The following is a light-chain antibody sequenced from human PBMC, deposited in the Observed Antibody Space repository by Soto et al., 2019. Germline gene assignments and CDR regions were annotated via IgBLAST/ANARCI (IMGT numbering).Light chain of an antibody. J-gene: IGKJ2*01. Sequence: EIVLTQSPATLSVSPGERATLSCRASQSVSSKLAWFQQKPGQAPRLLIYFASTRATDIPARFSGSGSGTEFTLTISSLQSEDLAVYNWPHTFGQGTKVDIK. CDR2: FAS. V-gene: IGKV3-15*01. CDR3: PHT. CDR1: QSVSSK.